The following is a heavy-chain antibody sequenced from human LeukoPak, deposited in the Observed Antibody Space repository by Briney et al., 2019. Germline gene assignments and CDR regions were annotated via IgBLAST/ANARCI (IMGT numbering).Heavy chain of an antibody. J-gene: IGHJ4*02. V-gene: IGHV3-23*01. CDR1: GFTFSSYG. CDR2: ISGNGGST. D-gene: IGHD1/OR15-1a*01. CDR3: TSLSNTDKDDY. Sequence: GGSLRLSCAASGFTFSSYGMSWVRQAPGKGLEWVSAISGNGGSTYYADSVKGRFTISRDNAKNSLYLQMNSLRAEDTAVYYCTSLSNTDKDDYWGQGALVTVSS.